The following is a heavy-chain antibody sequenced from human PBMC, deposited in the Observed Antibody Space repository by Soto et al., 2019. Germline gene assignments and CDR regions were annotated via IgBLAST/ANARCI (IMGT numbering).Heavy chain of an antibody. CDR1: GGSISSGGYY. D-gene: IGHD2-2*02. J-gene: IGHJ3*02. CDR3: ARAYCSSTSGYRGDAFDT. Sequence: QGQLQESGPGLVKPSQTLSLTCTVSGGSISSGGYYWSWIRQHPGKVLEWIGYIYYSGRTYYHLSPNSRVTITVYTSKNQFSLKLSSVTAADTAVYYCARAYCSSTSGYRGDAFDTWGEGTMVTVSS. CDR2: IYYSGRT. V-gene: IGHV4-31*03.